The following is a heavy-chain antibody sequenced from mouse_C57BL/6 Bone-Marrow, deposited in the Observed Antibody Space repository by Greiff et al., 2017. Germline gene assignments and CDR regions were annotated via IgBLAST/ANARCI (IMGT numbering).Heavy chain of an antibody. D-gene: IGHD2-3*01. CDR3: AREDGYRAY. Sequence: EVKLLESGPGLVKPSQSLSLTCSVTGYSITSGYYWNWIRQFPGNKLEWMGYISYDGSNNYNPSLKNRISITRDTSKNQFFLKLNSVTTEDTATYYCAREDGYRAYWGQGTLVTVSA. CDR2: ISYDGSN. CDR1: GYSITSGYY. J-gene: IGHJ3*01. V-gene: IGHV3-6*01.